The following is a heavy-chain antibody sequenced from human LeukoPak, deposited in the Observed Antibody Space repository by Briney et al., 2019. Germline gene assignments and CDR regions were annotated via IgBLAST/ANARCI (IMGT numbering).Heavy chain of an antibody. CDR3: ARETRNYYDSSGYYVFDY. V-gene: IGHV4-38-2*02. D-gene: IGHD3-22*01. J-gene: IGHJ4*02. Sequence: SETLSLTCTVSGYSISTGYYWDWIRQPPGKGLEWIGTFYHGGSTYYNPSLKSRVTISVDTSKNQFSLNLTSVTAADTAVYYCARETRNYYDSSGYYVFDYWGQGTLVTVSS. CDR1: GYSISTGYY. CDR2: FYHGGST.